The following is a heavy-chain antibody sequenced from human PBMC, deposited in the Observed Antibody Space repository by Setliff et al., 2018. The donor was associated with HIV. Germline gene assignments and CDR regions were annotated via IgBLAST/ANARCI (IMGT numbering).Heavy chain of an antibody. Sequence: ASVKVSCKASGYTFTGYYMHWVRQAPGQGLEWMGWINPNSGGTNYAQRFQGRVTMTRETSISTAYMELRSLRSDDTALYYCAKARSSNIMPLDYWGQGTLVTVSS. CDR1: GYTFTGYY. D-gene: IGHD3-16*01. J-gene: IGHJ4*02. V-gene: IGHV1-2*02. CDR3: AKARSSNIMPLDY. CDR2: INPNSGGT.